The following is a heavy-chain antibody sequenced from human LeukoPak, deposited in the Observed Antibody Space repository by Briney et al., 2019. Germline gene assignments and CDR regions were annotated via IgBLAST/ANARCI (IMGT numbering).Heavy chain of an antibody. J-gene: IGHJ4*02. Sequence: ASVKVSCKASGYTFTCYYMHWVRQAPGQGLEWMGWINPNSGGTNYAQKFQGRVTMTRDTSISTAYMELSRLRSDDTAVYYCARPIGYSYGSGGWGQGTLVTVSS. D-gene: IGHD5-18*01. V-gene: IGHV1-2*02. CDR1: GYTFTCYY. CDR3: ARPIGYSYGSGG. CDR2: INPNSGGT.